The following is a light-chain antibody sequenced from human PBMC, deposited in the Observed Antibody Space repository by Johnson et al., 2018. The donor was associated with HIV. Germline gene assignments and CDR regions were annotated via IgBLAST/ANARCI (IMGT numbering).Light chain of an antibody. CDR1: SSNIENYF. V-gene: IGLV1-51*02. CDR3: GTWDSSLSAEV. CDR2: EDN. J-gene: IGLJ1*01. Sequence: QSVLTQPPSLSAAPGQRVSISCSGNSSNIENYFVSWYQQLPGAAPRLLIYEDNKRPSGIPDRFSGSKSGASATLGITGLQTGDEADYYCGTWDSSLSAEVVGTGTKVTVL.